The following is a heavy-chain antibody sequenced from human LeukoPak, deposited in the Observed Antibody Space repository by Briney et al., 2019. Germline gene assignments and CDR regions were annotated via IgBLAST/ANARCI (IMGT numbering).Heavy chain of an antibody. CDR3: AKDTRFLEWLFGCMDV. D-gene: IGHD3-3*01. V-gene: IGHV3-23*01. CDR2: ISGSGGST. J-gene: IGHJ6*03. Sequence: GGSLRLSCAASGFTFSSYAMSWVRQAPGKGLEWVSAISGSGGSTYYADSVKGRFTISRDNSKNTLYLQMNSLRAEDTAVYYCAKDTRFLEWLFGCMDVWGKGTTVTVSS. CDR1: GFTFSSYA.